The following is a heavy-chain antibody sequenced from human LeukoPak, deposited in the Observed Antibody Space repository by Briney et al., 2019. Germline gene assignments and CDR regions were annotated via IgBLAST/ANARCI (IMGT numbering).Heavy chain of an antibody. CDR3: ARNGKPNYYYYYMDV. V-gene: IGHV3-20*04. J-gene: IGHJ6*03. Sequence: GGSLRLSCAASGFTFSSYWMSWVRQAPGKGLEWVSGINWNGGSTDYADSVKGRFTISRDNAKNSLYLHMNSLRVEDTALYYCARNGKPNYYYYYMDVWGKGTTVTVSS. CDR1: GFTFSSYW. CDR2: INWNGGST. D-gene: IGHD1-1*01.